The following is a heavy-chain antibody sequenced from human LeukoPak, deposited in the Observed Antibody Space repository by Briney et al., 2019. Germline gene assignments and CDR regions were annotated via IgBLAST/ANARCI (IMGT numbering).Heavy chain of an antibody. D-gene: IGHD3-22*01. CDR2: ISYDGSNK. Sequence: GGSLRLSCAASGFTFSSYAMHWVRQAPGKGLEWVAVISYDGSNKYYADSVKGRFTISRDNSKNTLYLQMNSLRAEDTAVYYCARGGYYDSSGYYGYDAFDVWGQGTMVTVSS. J-gene: IGHJ3*01. V-gene: IGHV3-30*04. CDR1: GFTFSSYA. CDR3: ARGGYYDSSGYYGYDAFDV.